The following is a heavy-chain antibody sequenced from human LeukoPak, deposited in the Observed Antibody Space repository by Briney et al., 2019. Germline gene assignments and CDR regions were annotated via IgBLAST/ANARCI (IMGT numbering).Heavy chain of an antibody. V-gene: IGHV4-59*01. J-gene: IGHJ4*02. D-gene: IGHD1-26*01. CDR1: GGSITSYH. CDR2: IYYSGST. CDR3: ARGGSGTYYHY. Sequence: SETLSLTCTVSGGSITSYHYSWIRQPPGKGLEWIGHIYYSGSTNYNPSLKSRVTISVDTSKNQFSLKLSSVTAVDTAVYYCARGGSGTYYHYWGQGTLVTVSS.